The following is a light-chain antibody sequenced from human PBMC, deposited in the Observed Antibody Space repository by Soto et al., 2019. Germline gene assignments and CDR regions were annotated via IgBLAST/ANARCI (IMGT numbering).Light chain of an antibody. Sequence: EIVMTQSPATLSVSPGERATLSCRASQSVNSNYLAWYQQKPGQAPRLLIYGISKRASGVPARFSGSGSGTDFTLTISSLEPEDFAVYYCQQRSQWPPLTFGGGTTVDIK. CDR3: QQRSQWPPLT. V-gene: IGKV3-11*01. CDR2: GIS. J-gene: IGKJ4*01. CDR1: QSVNSNY.